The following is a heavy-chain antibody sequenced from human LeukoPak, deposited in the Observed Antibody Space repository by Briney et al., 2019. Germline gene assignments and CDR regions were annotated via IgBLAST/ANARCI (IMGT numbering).Heavy chain of an antibody. CDR2: ISSSSSYI. J-gene: IGHJ4*02. CDR1: GFTFSSYS. D-gene: IGHD3-22*01. CDR3: ARDSNPTYYYDSSDPDY. Sequence: KPGGSLRLSCAASGFTFSSYSMNWVRQAPGKGLEWVSSISSSSSYIYYADSVKGRFTISRDNAKNSLYLQMNSLRAEDTVVYYCARDSNPTYYYDSSDPDYWGQGTLVTVSS. V-gene: IGHV3-21*01.